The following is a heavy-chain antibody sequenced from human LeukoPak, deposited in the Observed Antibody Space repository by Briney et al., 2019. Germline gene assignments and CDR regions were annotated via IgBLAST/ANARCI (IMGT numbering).Heavy chain of an antibody. V-gene: IGHV3-23*01. D-gene: IGHD3-16*01. CDR1: GFTFSSYI. CDR3: AKEGPGGGGYFDD. J-gene: IGHJ4*02. Sequence: GGSLRLSCAASGFTFSSYIMSWVRQAPGKGLEWVSLIGGSGDSTYYADSVKGRFTISRDNSKNTLYLRMNSLRADDPAVYYCAKEGPGGGGYFDDWGQGTLVTVSS. CDR2: IGGSGDST.